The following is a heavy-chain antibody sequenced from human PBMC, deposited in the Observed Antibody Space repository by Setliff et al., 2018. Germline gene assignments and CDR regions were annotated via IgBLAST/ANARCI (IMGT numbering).Heavy chain of an antibody. V-gene: IGHV4-59*08. J-gene: IGHJ4*02. D-gene: IGHD3-22*01. CDR2: VFFTGDT. Sequence: SETLSLTCTVSGDSINDYYWSWIRQPPGKGLEWIGYVFFTGDTDYNPSLGSRVTISLDRSKNQSSLRLTSVTAADTALYYCARHGGGTPYYYESRGFDSWGQGTQVTVSS. CDR1: GDSINDYY. CDR3: ARHGGGTPYYYESRGFDS.